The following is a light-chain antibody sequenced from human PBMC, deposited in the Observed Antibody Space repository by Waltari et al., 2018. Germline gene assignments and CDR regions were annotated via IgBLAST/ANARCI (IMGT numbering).Light chain of an antibody. J-gene: IGKJ3*01. Sequence: EIVMTQSPATLSVSPGERVTLSCWASQSVSSNLARYQQKPGQGPSLLIYDAYTRAPGIPARFSGSGSGTEFTLTISSLTSEDFAIYYCQQYINWPSFTFGPGTKVDIK. CDR3: QQYINWPSFT. CDR1: QSVSSN. V-gene: IGKV3D-15*01. CDR2: DAY.